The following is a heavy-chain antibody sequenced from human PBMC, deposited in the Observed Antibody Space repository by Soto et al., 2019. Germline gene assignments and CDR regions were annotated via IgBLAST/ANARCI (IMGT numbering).Heavy chain of an antibody. J-gene: IGHJ4*02. CDR2: MNPNSGNT. CDR3: ARSYRRGGYSGYHHLDY. Sequence: QVQLVQSGAEVKKPGASVKVSCKASGYTFTSYDINWVRQATGQGLEWMGWMNPNSGNTGYAQKFQGRVTMTRNTSISTAYMELSSLRSEDTAVYYCARSYRRGGYSGYHHLDYWGQGTLVTVSS. CDR1: GYTFTSYD. V-gene: IGHV1-8*01. D-gene: IGHD5-12*01.